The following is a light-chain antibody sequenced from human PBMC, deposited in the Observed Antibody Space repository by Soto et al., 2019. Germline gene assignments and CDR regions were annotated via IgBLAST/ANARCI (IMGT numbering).Light chain of an antibody. CDR2: GAS. J-gene: IGKJ2*01. CDR1: QSVSSTY. CDR3: QHYGSPYT. Sequence: EIVLTQSPGTLSLSPGESATLSCRASQSVSSTYLAWYQQKPGQAPRLLIYGASSRATGIPDRFRGSGSGTACTLTIGRLEPEDFAVYYCQHYGSPYTFGQGTKLEIK. V-gene: IGKV3-20*01.